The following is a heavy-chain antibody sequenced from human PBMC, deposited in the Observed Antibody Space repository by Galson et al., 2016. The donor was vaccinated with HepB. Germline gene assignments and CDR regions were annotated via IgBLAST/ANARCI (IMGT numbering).Heavy chain of an antibody. V-gene: IGHV4-61*01. D-gene: IGHD2-21*02. CDR1: GGSVSSRSYY. CDR2: IYSSGST. J-gene: IGHJ3*02. Sequence: SETLSLTCTVSGGSVSSRSYYWSWIRQPPGKGLEWIGCIYSSGSTNYNPSLKSRVTISVDTSKNQVSLKLNSVTAADTAVYYCARDSVMTAIPHHDAFDIWGQGTMVTVSS. CDR3: ARDSVMTAIPHHDAFDI.